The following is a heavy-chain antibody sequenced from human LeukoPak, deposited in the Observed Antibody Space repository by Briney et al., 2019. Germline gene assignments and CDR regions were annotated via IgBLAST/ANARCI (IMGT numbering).Heavy chain of an antibody. CDR2: INPNSGGT. D-gene: IGHD3-10*01. J-gene: IGHJ4*02. CDR1: GYTLTGYY. CDR3: ARVTVSGSYWLLDY. V-gene: IGHV1-2*02. Sequence: ASVKVSCKASGYTLTGYYMHWVRQAPGQGLEWMGWINPNSGGTNYAQKFQGRVTMTRDTSISTAYMELSRLRSDDTAVYYCARVTVSGSYWLLDYWGQGTLVTVSS.